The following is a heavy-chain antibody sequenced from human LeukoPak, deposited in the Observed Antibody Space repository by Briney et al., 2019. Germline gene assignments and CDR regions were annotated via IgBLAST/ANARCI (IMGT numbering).Heavy chain of an antibody. J-gene: IGHJ4*02. CDR1: GFTFTTYW. V-gene: IGHV3-7*01. CDR3: AREYDFWSGYSGFDY. CDR2: INQDGTEK. Sequence: GGSLRLSCAASGFTFTTYWMSWVRQFPGKGLQWVANINQDGTEKYYVDSVKGRFTISRDNAKNSLHLQMNSLRAEDTAVYYCAREYDFWSGYSGFDYWGQGTLVTVSS. D-gene: IGHD3-3*01.